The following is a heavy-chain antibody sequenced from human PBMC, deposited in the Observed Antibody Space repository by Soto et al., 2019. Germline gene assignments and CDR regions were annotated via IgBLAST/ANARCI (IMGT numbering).Heavy chain of an antibody. J-gene: IGHJ4*02. V-gene: IGHV3-23*01. CDR2: ITGSSGVT. Sequence: GGSLRLSCAASGFTFSTYAMSWVRQAPGKGLEWVSAITGSSGVTYYADSVNGRFAVSRDNSNNTLYLQMNSLRADDTAVYYCARGPPFDFWGRGTLVTVSS. CDR3: ARGPPFDF. CDR1: GFTFSTYA.